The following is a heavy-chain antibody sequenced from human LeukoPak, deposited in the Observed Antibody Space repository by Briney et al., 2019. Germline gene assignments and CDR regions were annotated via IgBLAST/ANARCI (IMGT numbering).Heavy chain of an antibody. J-gene: IGHJ4*02. Sequence: PGRSLRLSCAASGFTFSSYAMSWVRQAPGKGLEWVSAISGSGGSTYYADSVKGRFTISRDNSKNTLYLQMNSLRAEDTAVYYCAKSKPGFSSGWLFDYWGQGTLVTVSS. CDR3: AKSKPGFSSGWLFDY. V-gene: IGHV3-23*01. D-gene: IGHD6-19*01. CDR1: GFTFSSYA. CDR2: ISGSGGST.